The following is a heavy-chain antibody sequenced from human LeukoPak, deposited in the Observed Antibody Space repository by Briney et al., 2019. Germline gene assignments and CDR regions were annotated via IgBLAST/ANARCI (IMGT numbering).Heavy chain of an antibody. D-gene: IGHD1-1*01. CDR2: IRPDGSHI. V-gene: IGHV3-33*01. Sequence: GGSLRLSCAASGFSFSTFVMHWVRQAPGKGLEWVAVIRPDGSHISYADPVKGRFTISRDNSNNALYLQMNNLRAEDTALYYCLREVNWKFAFDYWGRGALVTVYS. CDR1: GFSFSTFV. CDR3: LREVNWKFAFDY. J-gene: IGHJ4*02.